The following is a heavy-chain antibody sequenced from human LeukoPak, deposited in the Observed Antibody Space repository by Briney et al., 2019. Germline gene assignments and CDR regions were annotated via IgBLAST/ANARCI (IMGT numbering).Heavy chain of an antibody. D-gene: IGHD3-9*01. J-gene: IGHJ3*02. V-gene: IGHV4-59*01. CDR3: ARPHYDVLTDYHNAFDI. CDR2: IHYSGSS. CDR1: GGSISTYY. Sequence: SETLSLTCSVSGGSISTYYWSWVRQPPGKGPEWIGYIHYSGSSNYNPSLKSRVTISVDTSKNQFSLKLASVTAADTAVYYCARPHYDVLTDYHNAFDIWGQGTMVTVSS.